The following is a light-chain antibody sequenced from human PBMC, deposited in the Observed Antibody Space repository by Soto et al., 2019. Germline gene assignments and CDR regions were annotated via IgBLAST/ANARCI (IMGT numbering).Light chain of an antibody. CDR1: QSVAKF. CDR2: DAS. Sequence: EIVLTQSPDTLSLSPGERATLSCRASQSVAKFLAWYQQKGSQAPRLLIFDASTRATGIPDRFNANGSGRAFTLTISSLGHEDFAVYYCQQRTNWPLTFGGGTKVEVK. J-gene: IGKJ4*01. V-gene: IGKV3-11*02. CDR3: QQRTNWPLT.